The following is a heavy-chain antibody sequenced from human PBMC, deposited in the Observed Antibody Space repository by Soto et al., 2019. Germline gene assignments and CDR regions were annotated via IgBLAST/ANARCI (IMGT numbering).Heavy chain of an antibody. CDR3: AKTYYYGSGSF. J-gene: IGHJ4*02. CDR1: GFTFSSFW. D-gene: IGHD3-10*01. CDR2: IKQDGSEK. V-gene: IGHV3-7*01. Sequence: GGSLRLSCAASGFTFSSFWMSWVRQAPGKGLEWVANIKQDGSEKYYVDSVKGRFTISRDNAKNSLYLQMNSLRAEDTAVYYCAKTYYYGSGSFGGQGTLVTVSS.